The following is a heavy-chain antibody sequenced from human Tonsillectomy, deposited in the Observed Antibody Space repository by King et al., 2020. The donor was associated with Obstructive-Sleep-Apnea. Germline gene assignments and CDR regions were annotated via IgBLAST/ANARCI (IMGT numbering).Heavy chain of an antibody. CDR1: GFTFDKYT. D-gene: IGHD6-19*01. CDR3: AKGGWEDF. CDR2: IGGSGAAT. V-gene: IGHV3-23*04. J-gene: IGHJ4*02. Sequence: VQLVESGGDLVQPGGSLRLSCAASGFTFDKYTMTWVRQAPGKGLEWVSAIGGSGAATYYADSVKGRFTISRDKFNNTVHLQMNSLRADDTAIYYCAKGGWEDFWGQGTRVTVSS.